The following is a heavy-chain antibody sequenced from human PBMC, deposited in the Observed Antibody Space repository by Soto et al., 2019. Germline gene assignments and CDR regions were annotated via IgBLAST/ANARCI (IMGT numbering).Heavy chain of an antibody. CDR1: GFTFSTYS. CDR3: AKDHVLLWFGDPNTIDY. Sequence: GGSLRLSCAASGFTFSTYSMNWVRQAPGRGLEWVSYISSGGGTIYYADSVKGRFTISRDNAKNSLYLQINSLRAKDTAVYYCAKDHVLLWFGDPNTIDYWGQGTLVTVSS. D-gene: IGHD3-10*01. V-gene: IGHV3-48*01. CDR2: ISSGGGTI. J-gene: IGHJ4*02.